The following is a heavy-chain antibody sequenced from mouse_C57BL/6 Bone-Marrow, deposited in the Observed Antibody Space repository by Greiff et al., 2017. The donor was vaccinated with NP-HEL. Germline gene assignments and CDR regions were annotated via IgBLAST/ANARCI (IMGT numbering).Heavy chain of an antibody. CDR2: IYPGDGDT. CDR1: GYAFSSSW. D-gene: IGHD6-2*01. J-gene: IGHJ3*01. CDR3: ARSLSDSWFAY. Sequence: VQLQQSGPELVKPGASVKISCKASGYAFSSSWMNWVKQRPGKGLEWIGRIYPGDGDTNYNGKFKGKATLTADISSSTAYMQLSSLSSEDSAVYFCARSLSDSWFAYWGQGTLVTVSA. V-gene: IGHV1-82*01.